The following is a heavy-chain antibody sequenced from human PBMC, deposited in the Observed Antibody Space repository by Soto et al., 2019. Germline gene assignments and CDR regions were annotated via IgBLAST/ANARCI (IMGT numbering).Heavy chain of an antibody. V-gene: IGHV1-69*12. J-gene: IGHJ6*02. CDR3: ARGDATKIVVTTYYAMDV. CDR1: GGSLSNYG. Sequence: QVQLVQSGAEVKKPGSSVKVSCKASGGSLSNYGISWVRQAPGQGLEWMGGIIPVFGTANYAQKFQGRVTRTANESTNTVYMDVTSLRSEDTAGYYCARGDATKIVVTTYYAMDVWGQGTTVTVSS. D-gene: IGHD4-17*01. CDR2: IIPVFGTA.